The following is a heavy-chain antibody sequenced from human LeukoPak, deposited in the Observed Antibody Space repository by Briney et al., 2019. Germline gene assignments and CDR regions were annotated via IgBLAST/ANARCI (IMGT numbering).Heavy chain of an antibody. CDR3: ARDNHYYGSGSYDY. D-gene: IGHD3-10*01. J-gene: IGHJ4*02. CDR2: IWYDGSNK. V-gene: IGHV3-33*01. CDR1: GFTFSSYG. Sequence: PDGSLRLSCAASGFTFSSYGMHWVRQAPGKGLEWVAVIWYDGSNKYYADSVKGRFIISRDNSKNTLYLQMNSLRAEDTAVYYCARDNHYYGSGSYDYWGQGTLVSVSS.